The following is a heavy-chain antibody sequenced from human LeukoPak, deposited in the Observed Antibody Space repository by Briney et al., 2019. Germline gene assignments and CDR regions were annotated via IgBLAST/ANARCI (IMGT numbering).Heavy chain of an antibody. V-gene: IGHV1-46*01. Sequence: GASVKVSCKASGYTFSSYYMHWVRQAPGQGLEWMGIINPSGGSTSYAQKFQGRVTMTRDTSTSTVYMELSSLRSEDTAVYYCARTMVRGVTPDYWGQGTLVTVSS. CDR3: ARTMVRGVTPDY. J-gene: IGHJ4*02. CDR1: GYTFSSYY. CDR2: INPSGGST. D-gene: IGHD3-10*01.